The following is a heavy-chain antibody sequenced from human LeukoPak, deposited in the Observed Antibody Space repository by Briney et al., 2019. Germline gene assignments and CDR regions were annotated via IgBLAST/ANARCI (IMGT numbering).Heavy chain of an antibody. CDR3: ATSGDYSNSWAFDL. CDR1: GFTFSTYE. Sequence: GGSLRLSCGASGFTFSTYEMSWVRQAPGKGLEWVSYIGSRPTTIYYADSVKGRFIISRDNTKRSLYLEMNSLRAEDAAVYYCATSGDYSNSWAFDLWGQGTVVTVSS. D-gene: IGHD4-11*01. J-gene: IGHJ3*01. V-gene: IGHV3-48*03. CDR2: IGSRPTTI.